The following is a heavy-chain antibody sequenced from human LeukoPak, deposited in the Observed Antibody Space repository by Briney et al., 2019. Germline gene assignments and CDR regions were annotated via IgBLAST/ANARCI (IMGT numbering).Heavy chain of an antibody. V-gene: IGHV4-59*01. CDR3: ARAPQVAGEAFDI. D-gene: IGHD6-19*01. Sequence: PSETLSLTCTVSGGSISSYYWSWIRQPPGKGLERIGYIYYSGSTNYNPSLKSRVTISVDTSKNQFSLKLSSVTAADTAVYYCARAPQVAGEAFDIWGQGTMVTVSS. CDR2: IYYSGST. J-gene: IGHJ3*02. CDR1: GGSISSYY.